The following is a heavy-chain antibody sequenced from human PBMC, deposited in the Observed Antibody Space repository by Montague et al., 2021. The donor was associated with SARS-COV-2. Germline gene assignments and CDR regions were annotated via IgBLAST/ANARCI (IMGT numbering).Heavy chain of an antibody. CDR1: GFSLSTSGVG. Sequence: PALVKPTQTLTLTCTFSGFSLSTSGVGVGWIRQPPGKALEWLALIYWDDDKRYSPPLKSRLTITKDTSKNQVVLTMTNMDPVDTATYYCARRRPLWSGPWFDPWGQGTLVTVSS. V-gene: IGHV2-5*02. D-gene: IGHD3-10*01. CDR2: IYWDDDK. CDR3: ARRRPLWSGPWFDP. J-gene: IGHJ5*02.